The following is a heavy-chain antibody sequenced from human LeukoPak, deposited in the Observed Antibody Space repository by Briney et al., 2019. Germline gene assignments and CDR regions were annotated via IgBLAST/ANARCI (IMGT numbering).Heavy chain of an antibody. CDR1: GGSISSSSYY. V-gene: IGHV4-39*01. CDR3: ARLSIVWFGEFDY. D-gene: IGHD3-10*01. Sequence: PSETLSLTCTVSGGSISSSSYYWGWIRQPPGKGLEWIGSIYYSGSTYCNPSLKSRVTISVDTSKNQFSLKLSSATAADTAVYYCARLSIVWFGEFDYWGQGTLVTVSS. CDR2: IYYSGST. J-gene: IGHJ4*02.